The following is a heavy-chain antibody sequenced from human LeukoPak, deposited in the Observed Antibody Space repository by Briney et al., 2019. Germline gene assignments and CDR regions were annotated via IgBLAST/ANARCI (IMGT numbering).Heavy chain of an antibody. CDR1: GGSISSGDYY. D-gene: IGHD3-22*01. J-gene: IGHJ4*02. CDR3: ARYRQESSGQFDY. V-gene: IGHV4-61*02. Sequence: PSETLSLTCTVSGGSISSGDYYWSWIRQPPGKGLEWIGRINTSGSSNYNPSLKSRITVSVDTSKNQFSLKLSSVTAADTAVYYRARYRQESSGQFDYWGQGTLVTVSS. CDR2: INTSGSS.